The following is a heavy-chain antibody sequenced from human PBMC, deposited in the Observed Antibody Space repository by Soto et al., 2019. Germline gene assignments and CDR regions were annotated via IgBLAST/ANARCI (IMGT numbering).Heavy chain of an antibody. CDR3: ARRYGGNFDY. Sequence: PSETLSLTCTVSGGSISSGGYYWSWIRQHPGKGLEWIGYIYYSGSTNYNPSLKSRVTISVDTSKNHFSLKLTSVTAADTAVYYCARRYGGNFDYWGQGTLVTVSS. CDR2: IYYSGST. D-gene: IGHD1-26*01. CDR1: GGSISSGGYY. J-gene: IGHJ4*02. V-gene: IGHV4-61*08.